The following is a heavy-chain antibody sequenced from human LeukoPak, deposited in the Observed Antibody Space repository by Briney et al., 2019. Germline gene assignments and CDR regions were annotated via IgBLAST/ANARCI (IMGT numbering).Heavy chain of an antibody. CDR2: IYTSGST. CDR1: GDSISSGSYY. D-gene: IGHD3-16*01. J-gene: IGHJ4*02. CDR3: ASGGREIEY. Sequence: SETLSLNCTVSGDSISSGSYYWSWIRQPAGKGLEWIGHIYTSGSTNYNPSLKGRVTISVDTSKNQFPLKLSSVTAADTAVYYCASGGREIEYWGQGTLVTVSS. V-gene: IGHV4-61*09.